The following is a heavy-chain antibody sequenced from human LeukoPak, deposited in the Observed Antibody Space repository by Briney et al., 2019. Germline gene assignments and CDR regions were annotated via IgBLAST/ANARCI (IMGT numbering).Heavy chain of an antibody. CDR3: VRDFDAWSAIDI. D-gene: IGHD3-3*01. CDR1: GGSISGYY. Sequence: SETLSLTCTVSGGSISGYYWSWIRQPPGKGLEWIGCISYSGSTKYNPSLKSRVSISLDTSKKQFSLHLSSVTAADTAIYYCVRDFDAWSAIDIWGQGTMVTVSS. V-gene: IGHV4-59*01. CDR2: ISYSGST. J-gene: IGHJ3*02.